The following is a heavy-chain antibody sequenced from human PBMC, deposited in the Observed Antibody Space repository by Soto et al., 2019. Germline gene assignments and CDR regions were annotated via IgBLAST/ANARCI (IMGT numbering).Heavy chain of an antibody. D-gene: IGHD3-3*02. J-gene: IGHJ4*02. CDR1: GFAFSDPY. CDR3: ARGISPLDY. V-gene: IGHV3-11*05. CDR2: ISSRSEYR. Sequence: GGSLRLSCAASGFAFSDPYMSWLRQAPGKGLEWISYISSRSEYRNYAASVKGRFTISRDNAKNSLYLQMNSLRADDTAMYFCARGISPLDYWGQGTVVTVSS.